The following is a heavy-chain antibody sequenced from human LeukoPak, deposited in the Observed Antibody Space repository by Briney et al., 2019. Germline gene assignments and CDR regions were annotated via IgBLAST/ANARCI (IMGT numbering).Heavy chain of an antibody. CDR3: ARVHRRRAIPAALYYFDY. CDR1: GFTFSSYE. V-gene: IGHV3-48*03. CDR2: ISSSGSTI. D-gene: IGHD2-2*01. J-gene: IGHJ4*02. Sequence: GGSLRLSCAASGFTFSSYEMNWVGQAPGKGLEWVSYISSSGSTIYYADSVEGRFTISRDNAKNSLYLQMNSLRAEDTAVYYCARVHRRRAIPAALYYFDYWGQGTLVTVSS.